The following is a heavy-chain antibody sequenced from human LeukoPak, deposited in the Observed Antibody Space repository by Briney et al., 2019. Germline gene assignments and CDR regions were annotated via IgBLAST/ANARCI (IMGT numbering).Heavy chain of an antibody. CDR3: ARDVYAGGAVYGFDP. CDR2: IYTTGST. J-gene: IGHJ5*02. D-gene: IGHD5/OR15-5a*01. V-gene: IGHV4-61*02. Sequence: NASQTLSLTCTVSGGSISSGNYFWSWIRQPAGKGLEWIGRIYTTGSTNYNPSLKSRVTISVDTSQNQFSLNLSSVTAADAAVYYCARDVYAGGAVYGFDPWGQGTLVTVSS. CDR1: GGSISSGNYF.